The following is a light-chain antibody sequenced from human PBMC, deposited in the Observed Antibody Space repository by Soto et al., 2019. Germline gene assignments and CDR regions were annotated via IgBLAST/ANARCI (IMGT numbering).Light chain of an antibody. CDR3: LQLNSYPRS. Sequence: DIQLTQSPSFLSASVGDRVTITCRASQGISTYLAWYQQKPGKAPKLLIYAASTLQSGVPSRFSGSGSGTEFTLTISSLQPEDFATYYCLQLNSYPRSFDQGTRLEIK. CDR1: QGISTY. J-gene: IGKJ2*01. V-gene: IGKV1-9*01. CDR2: AAS.